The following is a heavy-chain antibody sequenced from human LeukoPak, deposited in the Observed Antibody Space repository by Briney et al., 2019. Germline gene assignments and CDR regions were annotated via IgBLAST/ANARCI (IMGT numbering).Heavy chain of an antibody. CDR1: GFTFSNHW. V-gene: IGHV3-21*01. J-gene: IGHJ4*02. D-gene: IGHD3-10*02. Sequence: PGGSLRLSCVASGFTFSNHWMHWVRQAPGKGLEWVSCISSSSTYTYYEDSLKGRFTISRDNAKNSLYLQMNSLRAEDTAVYYCARGTMFPYYFDYWGQGTLVTVSS. CDR3: ARGTMFPYYFDY. CDR2: ISSSSTYT.